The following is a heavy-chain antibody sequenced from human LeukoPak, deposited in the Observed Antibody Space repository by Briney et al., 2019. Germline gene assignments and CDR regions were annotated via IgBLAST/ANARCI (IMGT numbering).Heavy chain of an antibody. D-gene: IGHD4-17*01. J-gene: IGHJ4*02. CDR2: IYRSGST. V-gene: IGHV4-30-2*01. Sequence: PSETLSLTCTVSGGSISSGGYYWSWIRQPPGKGLEWIGYIYRSGSTYYNPSLKSRVTISVDRSKNQFSLKLSSVTAADTAVYYCARDHTTGVDYWGQGTLVTVSS. CDR1: GGSISSGGYY. CDR3: ARDHTTGVDY.